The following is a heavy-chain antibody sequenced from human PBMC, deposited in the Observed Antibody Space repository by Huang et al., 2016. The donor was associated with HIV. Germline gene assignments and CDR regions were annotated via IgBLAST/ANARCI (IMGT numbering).Heavy chain of an antibody. CDR2: ISGDGRSA. CDR3: ARVGHGDYVGNYYYYMDV. J-gene: IGHJ6*03. CDR1: GFSFRSYW. Sequence: LVESGGGLIQPGGSLRLSCEASGFSFRSYWMHWVRQAPGKGLGFGSLISGDGRSASYADSVKGRFTMSRDNAKHILYLQMNSLRAEDTAVYYCARVGHGDYVGNYYYYMDVWGRGTTVTVSS. V-gene: IGHV3-74*01. D-gene: IGHD4-17*01.